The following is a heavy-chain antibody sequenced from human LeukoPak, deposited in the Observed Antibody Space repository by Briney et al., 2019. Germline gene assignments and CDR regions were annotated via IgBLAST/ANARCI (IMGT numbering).Heavy chain of an antibody. CDR3: ARPSPPGDGYNPCDY. J-gene: IGHJ4*02. D-gene: IGHD5-24*01. CDR1: GFTFSSYG. Sequence: GGSLRLSCAASGFTFSSYGMRWVRQAPGKGLEWVAFIRYDGSNKYYADSVKGRFTISRDNSKNTVYLQMNSLRTEDTAVYYCARPSPPGDGYNPCDYWGPGALVTVSS. V-gene: IGHV3-30*02. CDR2: IRYDGSNK.